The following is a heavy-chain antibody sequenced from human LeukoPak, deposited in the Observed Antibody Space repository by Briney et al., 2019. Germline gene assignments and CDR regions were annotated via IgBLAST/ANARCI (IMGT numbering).Heavy chain of an antibody. J-gene: IGHJ6*02. CDR1: GYTFTNYD. CDR3: ARVRDTHGYGYYYYYGMDV. Sequence: GASVKVSCKASGYTFTNYDINWVRQATGQGLEWMGWMNPSTGNTGYAQKFQSRVTLTRNTSISTAYMELSSLRSEDTAVYYCARVRDTHGYGYYYYYGMDVWGQGTTVTVSS. D-gene: IGHD3-22*01. CDR2: MNPSTGNT. V-gene: IGHV1-8*01.